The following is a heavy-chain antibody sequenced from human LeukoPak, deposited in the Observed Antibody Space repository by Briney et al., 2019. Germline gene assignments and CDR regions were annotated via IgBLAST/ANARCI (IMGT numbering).Heavy chain of an antibody. CDR2: ISAYNGNT. D-gene: IGHD2-8*01. CDR3: ARGTRPVYCTNAVCYTPYYFDY. V-gene: IGHV1-18*01. Sequence: ASVKVSCKASGYTFTSYGISWVRQAPGQGLEWMGWISAYNGNTNYAQKFQGRVTMTRNTSISTAYMELRSLRSEDTAVYYCARGTRPVYCTNAVCYTPYYFDYWGQGTLVTVSS. CDR1: GYTFTSYG. J-gene: IGHJ4*02.